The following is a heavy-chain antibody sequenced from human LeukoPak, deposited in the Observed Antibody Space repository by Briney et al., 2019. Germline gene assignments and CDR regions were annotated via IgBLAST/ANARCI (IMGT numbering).Heavy chain of an antibody. CDR3: ASRLGYSSSWYYGMHV. CDR2: IYYSGNT. Sequence: SETLSLTCTVSGGSISSYYWSWIRQPPGKGLEWIGYIYYSGNTNYNPSLKSRVTISVDTTKNQFSLNLTSVTAADTAVYYCASRLGYSSSWYYGMHVWGQGTTVTVSS. CDR1: GGSISSYY. J-gene: IGHJ6*02. V-gene: IGHV4-59*08. D-gene: IGHD6-13*01.